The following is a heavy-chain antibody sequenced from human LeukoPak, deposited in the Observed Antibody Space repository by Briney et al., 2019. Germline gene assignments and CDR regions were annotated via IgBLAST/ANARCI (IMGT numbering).Heavy chain of an antibody. CDR2: ISSNGGST. D-gene: IGHD3-3*01. V-gene: IGHV3-64*01. Sequence: GGSLRLSCAASGFTFSSYAIHWVRQAPGKGLEFVSAISSNGGSTYYVNSVKGRFTISRDNSKNTLYLQMGSLRAEDMAVYYCARVNLYYDFWSGPTNYYYYYYMDVWGKGTTVTVSS. J-gene: IGHJ6*03. CDR3: ARVNLYYDFWSGPTNYYYYYYMDV. CDR1: GFTFSSYA.